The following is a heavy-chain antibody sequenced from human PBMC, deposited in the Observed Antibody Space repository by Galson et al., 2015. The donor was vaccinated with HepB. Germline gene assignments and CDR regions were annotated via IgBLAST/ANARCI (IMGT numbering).Heavy chain of an antibody. D-gene: IGHD3-10*01. CDR2: INTGNGHT. J-gene: IGHJ4*02. Sequence: SCKASGYSFNTYNMHWVRQAPGQSLEWVGWINTGNGHTKYSRKFQGRVTITRDSSASTAYMELGSLRSEDTAVYYCAADSYYADEDFNYWGQGTLVTVSS. CDR3: AADSYYADEDFNY. V-gene: IGHV1-3*04. CDR1: GYSFNTYN.